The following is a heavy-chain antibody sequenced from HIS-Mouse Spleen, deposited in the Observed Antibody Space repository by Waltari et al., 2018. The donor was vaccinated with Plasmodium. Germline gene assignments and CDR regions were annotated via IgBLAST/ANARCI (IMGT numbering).Heavy chain of an antibody. J-gene: IGHJ4*02. D-gene: IGHD1-26*01. Sequence: QVQLVQSGAEVKKPGAPVKVSCKACGYPFTSSGISCSRTAPGQGLEWMGWVSAYNGNTNYAQKLQGRVTMTTDTSTSTAYMELRSLRSDDTAVYYCARLLPWVHGHFDYWGQGTLVTVSS. CDR3: ARLLPWVHGHFDY. CDR1: GYPFTSSG. V-gene: IGHV1-18*01. CDR2: VSAYNGNT.